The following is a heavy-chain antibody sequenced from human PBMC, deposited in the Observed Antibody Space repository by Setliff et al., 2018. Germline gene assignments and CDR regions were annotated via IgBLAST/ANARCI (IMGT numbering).Heavy chain of an antibody. CDR3: VRGSAYSSGSFDC. CDR1: EFTLSTYW. J-gene: IGHJ4*02. V-gene: IGHV3-74*01. Sequence: LRLSCAASEFTLSTYWIHWVRQAPRKGLVWVSRINSDGSNTTYADSVKGRFTISRDNGKNTVYLQMNSLRAEDKAMYYCVRGSAYSSGSFDCWGQGTLVTVSS. CDR2: INSDGSNT. D-gene: IGHD3-22*01.